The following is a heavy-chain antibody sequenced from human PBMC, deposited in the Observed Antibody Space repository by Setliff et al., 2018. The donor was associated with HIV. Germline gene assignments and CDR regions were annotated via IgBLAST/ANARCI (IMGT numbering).Heavy chain of an antibody. CDR2: VYYNGVT. D-gene: IGHD5-18*01. CDR1: GDSISGSDYY. Sequence: SETLSLTCTVSGDSISGSDYYWAWIRQPTGKGLEWIVSVYYNGVTYYNPSLKIRVTISVDTSKNQFSLRLNSVSAADTAVYFCARDTAFLKEGTEYWGQGTLVTVSS. J-gene: IGHJ4*02. V-gene: IGHV4-39*02. CDR3: ARDTAFLKEGTEY.